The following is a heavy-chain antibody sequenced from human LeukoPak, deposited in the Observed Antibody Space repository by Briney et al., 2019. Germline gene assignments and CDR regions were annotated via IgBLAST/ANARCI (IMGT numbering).Heavy chain of an antibody. V-gene: IGHV3-21*01. Sequence: GGSLRLSCAASGFTFSSAWMNWVRQAPGKGLEWVSSISITSDYIYYPDSMKGRFTISRDNAKNSLYLQMNSLRAEDTAVYYCARARSSGSHRVVNAFDVWGQGTMVTVSS. CDR3: ARARSSGSHRVVNAFDV. J-gene: IGHJ3*01. D-gene: IGHD1-26*01. CDR2: ISITSDYI. CDR1: GFTFSSAW.